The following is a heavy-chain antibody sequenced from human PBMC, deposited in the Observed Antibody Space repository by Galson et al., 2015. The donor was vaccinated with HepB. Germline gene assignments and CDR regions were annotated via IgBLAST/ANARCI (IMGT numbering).Heavy chain of an antibody. CDR1: GGTFSSYT. D-gene: IGHD1-26*01. J-gene: IGHJ6*02. Sequence: SVKVSCKASGGTFSSYTISWVRQAPGQGLEWMGRIIPILGIANYAQKFQGRVTITADKSTSTAYMELSSLRSEDTAVYYCARAGGSYRLVHYYYGMDVWGQGTTVTVSS. CDR3: ARAGGSYRLVHYYYGMDV. CDR2: IIPILGIA. V-gene: IGHV1-69*02.